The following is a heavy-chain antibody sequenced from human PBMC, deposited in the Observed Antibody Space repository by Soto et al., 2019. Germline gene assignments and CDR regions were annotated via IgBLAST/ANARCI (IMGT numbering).Heavy chain of an antibody. J-gene: IGHJ4*02. V-gene: IGHV1-8*01. Sequence: ASVNLSCKDPGLAFASNYINWVRQDTGQGLEWMGWMNPNSGNTGYAQKFQGRVTMTRNTSISTAYMELSSLRSEDTAVDYCARVFDFSEYWGQGTLVIVSS. D-gene: IGHD3-9*01. CDR1: GLAFASNY. CDR3: ARVFDFSEY. CDR2: MNPNSGNT.